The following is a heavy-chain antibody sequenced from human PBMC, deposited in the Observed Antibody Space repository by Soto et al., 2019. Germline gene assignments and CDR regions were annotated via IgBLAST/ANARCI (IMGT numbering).Heavy chain of an antibody. CDR2: IYSGGST. J-gene: IGHJ6*02. D-gene: IGHD3-10*01. Sequence: XGSLRLSCAASGFTXSSNYMSWVRQAPGKGLEWVSVIYSGGSTYYADSVKGRFTISRDNSKNTPYLQMNSLRAEDTAVYYCATTSPGLWFGELYYYYYGMDVWGQGTTVTVSS. CDR1: GFTXSSNY. V-gene: IGHV3-53*01. CDR3: ATTSPGLWFGELYYYYYGMDV.